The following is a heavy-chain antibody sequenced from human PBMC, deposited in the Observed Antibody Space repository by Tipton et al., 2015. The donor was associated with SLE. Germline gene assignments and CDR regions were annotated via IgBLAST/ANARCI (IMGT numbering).Heavy chain of an antibody. CDR3: ASSSGYFDY. CDR1: GGSISSHY. D-gene: IGHD3-22*01. J-gene: IGHJ4*02. Sequence: TLSLTCTVSGGSISSHYWSWIRQPPGKGLEWIGYIYYSGNTNYSPSLKSRVTISVDTSKNQFSLKLSSVTAADTAVYYCASSSGYFDYWGQGTLVTVSS. CDR2: IYYSGNT. V-gene: IGHV4-59*11.